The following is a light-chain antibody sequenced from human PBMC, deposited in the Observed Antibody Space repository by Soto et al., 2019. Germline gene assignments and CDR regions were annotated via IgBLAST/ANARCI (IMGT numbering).Light chain of an antibody. J-gene: IGLJ1*01. V-gene: IGLV1-40*01. CDR3: QSYDSSLSAYV. Sequence: QAVVTQPPSVSGAPGQRVTISCTGSSSNIGAGYDVHWYQQLPGTAPKLLIYGNSNRPSGVPDRFSGSKSGTSASLAITALQAEDEADYYCQSYDSSLSAYVFGTGTKLTVL. CDR2: GNS. CDR1: SSNIGAGYD.